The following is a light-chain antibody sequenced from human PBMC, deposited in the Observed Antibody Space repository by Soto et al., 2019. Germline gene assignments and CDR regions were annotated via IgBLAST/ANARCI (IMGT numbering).Light chain of an antibody. CDR3: QQRSNWPPSIT. Sequence: EIVLTQPPATLSLSPGERSNISCRASQSVTTYLAWYQQKPGQAPXXLXXDASDRATGIPARFSGSGSGTDFTLTISSLEPEDFAGYYCQQRSNWPPSITFGQGTRLEIK. V-gene: IGKV3-11*01. J-gene: IGKJ5*01. CDR2: DAS. CDR1: QSVTTY.